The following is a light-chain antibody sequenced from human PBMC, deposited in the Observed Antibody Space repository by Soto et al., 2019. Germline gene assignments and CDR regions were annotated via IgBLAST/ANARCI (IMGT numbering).Light chain of an antibody. V-gene: IGLV1-40*01. CDR3: QSYDSSLSAWV. CDR1: SSNIGAGYD. CDR2: GNT. J-gene: IGLJ3*02. Sequence: QSVLTQPPSVSGAPGQRVTISCTGSSSNIGAGYDVHWYQHLSGTAPKLLIYGNTNRPSGVPDRFSGSKSGTSASLAITGLQAEDEADYYCQSYDSSLSAWVFGGGTKLTVL.